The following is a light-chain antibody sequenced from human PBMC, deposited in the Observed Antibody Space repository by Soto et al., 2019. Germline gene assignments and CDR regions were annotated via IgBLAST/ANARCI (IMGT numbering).Light chain of an antibody. CDR3: QQSYSTLGYT. J-gene: IGKJ2*01. CDR1: QSISSY. CDR2: AAS. Sequence: DIQMTQSPSSLSASVGDRVTITCRASQSISSYLNWYQQKPGKAPKLLIYAASSLQSGVPSRFSGSGSGTHFTLTISSPQPEDFATYYCQQSYSTLGYTFGQGTKLEIK. V-gene: IGKV1-39*01.